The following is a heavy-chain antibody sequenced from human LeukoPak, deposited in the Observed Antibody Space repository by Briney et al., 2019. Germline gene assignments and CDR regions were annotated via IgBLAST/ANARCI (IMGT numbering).Heavy chain of an antibody. J-gene: IGHJ4*02. CDR2: ISWNSGSI. CDR3: AKDMLGDGDSKYFFDH. D-gene: IGHD4-17*01. CDR1: GFSFDEYA. Sequence: GGSLRLSCAASGFSFDEYAMHWVRQAPGKGLEWVSGISWNSGSIAYAGSVKGRFTISRDSAKNSLYLQMNSLRAEDTALYYCAKDMLGDGDSKYFFDHWGQGTLVTVSS. V-gene: IGHV3-9*01.